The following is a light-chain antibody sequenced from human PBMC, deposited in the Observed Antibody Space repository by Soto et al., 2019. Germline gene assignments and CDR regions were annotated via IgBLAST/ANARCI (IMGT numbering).Light chain of an antibody. Sequence: EIVMTQSPATLSVSPGERATLSCRASQSVSSNLAWYQQKPGQAPRLLIYGASIRATGFPARFSGSGSGTEFTLTISSLQSEDFAVYYCQQYNKWPPLTFGGGTKVEIK. J-gene: IGKJ4*01. V-gene: IGKV3D-15*01. CDR3: QQYNKWPPLT. CDR1: QSVSSN. CDR2: GAS.